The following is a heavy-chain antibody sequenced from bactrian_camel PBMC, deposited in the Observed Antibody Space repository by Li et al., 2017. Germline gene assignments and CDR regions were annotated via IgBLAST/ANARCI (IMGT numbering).Heavy chain of an antibody. J-gene: IGHJ6*01. Sequence: QLVESGGGLVQPGGSLRLSCAASGFPFAASDMGWYRQTPGNECELVSEVTSDGTTFYADFVKGRFTISRDNTKNMLYLRMNSLKSEDTALYYCTMGASEGFGYWGQGTQVTVS. D-gene: IGHD3*01. V-gene: IGHV3S55*01. CDR1: GFPFAASD. CDR3: TMGASEGFGY. CDR2: VTSDGTT.